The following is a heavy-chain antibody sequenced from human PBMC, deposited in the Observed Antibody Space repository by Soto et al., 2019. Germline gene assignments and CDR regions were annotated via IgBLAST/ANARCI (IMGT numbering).Heavy chain of an antibody. CDR3: ASAMDADAFDI. V-gene: IGHV1-46*04. J-gene: IGHJ3*02. CDR2: INPTGGST. D-gene: IGHD2-8*01. CDR1: GYTFTSYH. Sequence: QVQLVQSGAEVKKPGASVKVSCKASGYTFTSYHMHWVRQAPGQGLEWMGIINPTGGSTTYAQELKGRVSMTREASASTVSMELSSLRSDDTAVYYCASAMDADAFDIWGQGTMITVSS.